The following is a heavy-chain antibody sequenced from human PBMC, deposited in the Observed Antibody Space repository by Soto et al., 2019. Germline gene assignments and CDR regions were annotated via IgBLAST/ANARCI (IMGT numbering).Heavy chain of an antibody. CDR2: TRNKANSYTT. Sequence: GGSLRLSCAASGFTFSDYYMDWVRQAPGKGLEWVGRTRNKANSYTTEYAASVKGRFTISRENAKNSLYLQMNSLRAEDAAVYYCARYRSLDPWGQGILVTVSS. CDR3: ARYRSLDP. J-gene: IGHJ5*02. CDR1: GFTFSDYY. V-gene: IGHV3-72*01. D-gene: IGHD3-16*02.